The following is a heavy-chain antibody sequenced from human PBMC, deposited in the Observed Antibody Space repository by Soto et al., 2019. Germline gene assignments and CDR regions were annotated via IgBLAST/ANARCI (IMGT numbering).Heavy chain of an antibody. CDR1: GFAVGGFY. V-gene: IGHV3-53*01. CDR3: ARERYSYGFDY. J-gene: IGHJ4*02. CDR2: MFTTGTT. Sequence: LRLSCAASGFAVGGFYMNWVRQAPGKGLEWVSVMFTTGTTYYADSVKGRFTISRDDSKNTLYLQMNSLRAEDTAVYYCARERYSYGFDYWGQGTVVTVSS. D-gene: IGHD5-18*01.